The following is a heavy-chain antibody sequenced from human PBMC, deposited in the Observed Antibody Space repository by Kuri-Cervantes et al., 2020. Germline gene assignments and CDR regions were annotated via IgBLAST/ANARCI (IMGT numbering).Heavy chain of an antibody. CDR2: ISWNSGSI. Sequence: GGSLRLSCAASGFTFDDCAMHWVRQAPGKGLEWVSGISWNSGSIGYADSVKGRFTISRDNSKNTLYLQMNSLRAEDTAVYYCAKSVERAYVYWGQGTLVTVSS. CDR3: AKSVERAYVY. V-gene: IGHV3-9*01. D-gene: IGHD1-1*01. CDR1: GFTFDDCA. J-gene: IGHJ4*02.